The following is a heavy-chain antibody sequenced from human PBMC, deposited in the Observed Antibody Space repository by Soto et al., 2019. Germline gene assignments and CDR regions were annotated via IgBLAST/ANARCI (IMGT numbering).Heavy chain of an antibody. CDR2: ISSSSSTI. D-gene: IGHD2-15*01. Sequence: GGSLRLSCAASGFTFSTYSMNWVRQAPGKGLEWVSYISSSSSTIFYTDSVKGRFTVSRDNAKNSLYLQMNSLRAEDTAVYYCARDLVAEAATPPNWFDPWGQGTLVTVSS. J-gene: IGHJ5*02. CDR1: GFTFSTYS. V-gene: IGHV3-48*01. CDR3: ARDLVAEAATPPNWFDP.